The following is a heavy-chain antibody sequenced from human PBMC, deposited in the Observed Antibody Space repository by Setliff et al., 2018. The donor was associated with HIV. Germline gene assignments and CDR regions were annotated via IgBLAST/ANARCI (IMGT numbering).Heavy chain of an antibody. J-gene: IGHJ6*03. V-gene: IGHV4-61*09. Sequence: PSETLSLICTVSGGSINSGSYYWSWFRQPAGKGLEWIGHIYSTGSTNYNPSLKNRVTISVDTSKNQFSLNLSSVTATDTALYYCARDDIVATRYYYYYYMDVWG. CDR1: GGSINSGSYY. CDR2: IYSTGST. CDR3: ARDDIVATRYYYYYYMDV. D-gene: IGHD5-12*01.